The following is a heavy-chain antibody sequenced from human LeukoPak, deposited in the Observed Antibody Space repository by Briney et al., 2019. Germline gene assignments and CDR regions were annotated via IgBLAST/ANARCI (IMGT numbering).Heavy chain of an antibody. V-gene: IGHV3-30*02. CDR1: GFTFGRYG. D-gene: IGHD2-15*01. Sequence: GGSLRLSCAPSGFTFGRYGMHWVRQAPGKGLEWVAFIGFDGNNKRYADSVKGRFTISRDNSENMLHLQMNSLRPEDTAVYYCAKDRGYWAYMDVWGKGTTVTVSS. CDR2: IGFDGNNK. J-gene: IGHJ6*03. CDR3: AKDRGYWAYMDV.